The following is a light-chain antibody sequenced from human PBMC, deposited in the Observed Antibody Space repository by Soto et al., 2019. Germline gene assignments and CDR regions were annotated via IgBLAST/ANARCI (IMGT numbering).Light chain of an antibody. CDR2: NVS. V-gene: IGLV2-14*03. CDR1: SSDVGGYNS. CDR3: SSYTSSNTYV. J-gene: IGLJ1*01. Sequence: QSVLTPPASGSGSPGQSIAISCTRTSSDVGGYNSVSWYQQHPGKAPKLMIYNVSNRPSGVSDRFSGSKSGNTASLTISGLQAEDEADYYCSSYTSSNTYVFGTGTKVTVL.